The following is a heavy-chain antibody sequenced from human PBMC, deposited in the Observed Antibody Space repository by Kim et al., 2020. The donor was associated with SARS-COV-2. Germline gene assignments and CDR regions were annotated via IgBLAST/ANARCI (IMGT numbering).Heavy chain of an antibody. V-gene: IGHV3-30-3*01. CDR1: GFSFRSYG. CDR3: ARDMSFYDRRGFPAY. Sequence: GGSLRLSCAASGFSFRSYGMHWVRQAPGKGLEWVAHISYDGSNRIYAESVKGRFTISRDNSKNTLYVELNSLRAGDTAVYYCARDMSFYDRRGFPAYWGQGTLVTVTS. D-gene: IGHD3-22*01. J-gene: IGHJ4*02. CDR2: ISYDGSNR.